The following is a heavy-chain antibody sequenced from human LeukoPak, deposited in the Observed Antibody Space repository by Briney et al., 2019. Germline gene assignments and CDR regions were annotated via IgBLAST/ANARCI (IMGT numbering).Heavy chain of an antibody. CDR2: IRYDGSNK. J-gene: IGHJ4*02. D-gene: IGHD3-9*01. V-gene: IGHV3-30*02. Sequence: PGGSPRLSCAASGFTFSTYGMHWVRQAPGKGLEWVAFIRYDGSNKYYADSVKGRLPISRDNSKNTVYLQMDSLRAEDTAVYYCARGPYYNTLTGFRGRILGFDYWGQGTLVTVSS. CDR3: ARGPYYNTLTGFRGRILGFDY. CDR1: GFTFSTYG.